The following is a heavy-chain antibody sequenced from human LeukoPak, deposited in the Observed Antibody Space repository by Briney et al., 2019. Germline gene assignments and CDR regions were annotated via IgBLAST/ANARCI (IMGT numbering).Heavy chain of an antibody. J-gene: IGHJ6*02. CDR1: GGSISSSSYY. V-gene: IGHV4-39*01. CDR3: ARLGAIRYYYYGMDV. D-gene: IGHD1-26*01. CDR2: IYYSGST. Sequence: SETLSLTCTVSGGSISSSSYYWGWIRQPPGKGLEWIGSIYYSGSTYYNPPLKSRVTISVDTSKNQFSLKLSSVTAADTAVYYRARLGAIRYYYYGMDVWGQGTTVTVSS.